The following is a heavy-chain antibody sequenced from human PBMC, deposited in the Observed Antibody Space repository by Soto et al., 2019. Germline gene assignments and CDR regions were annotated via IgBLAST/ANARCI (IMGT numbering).Heavy chain of an antibody. V-gene: IGHV4-34*01. J-gene: IGHJ4*02. D-gene: IGHD6-6*01. CDR1: GGSFSGYY. Sequence: TSETLSLTCAVYGGSFSGYYWTWIRQPPGTGLEWIGEINHSGSTNYNPSLKSRVTISVDTSKNQFSLRLNSVTAADTAVYYCVRSSIEPRVFMYPFDYWGRETLVTVSS. CDR3: VRSSIEPRVFMYPFDY. CDR2: INHSGST.